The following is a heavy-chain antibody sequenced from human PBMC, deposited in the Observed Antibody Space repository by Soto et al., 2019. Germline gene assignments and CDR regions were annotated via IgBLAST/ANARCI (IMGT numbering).Heavy chain of an antibody. D-gene: IGHD2-15*01. CDR1: GFTFDDYA. Sequence: PGGSLRLSCAASGFTFDDYAMHWVRQAPGKGLEWVSGISWNSGSIGYADSVKGRFTISRDNAKNSLYLQMNSLRAEDTALYYCAKDNGPLAVVVAATSYYYYGMDVCGQGTTVTVSS. CDR3: AKDNGPLAVVVAATSYYYYGMDV. CDR2: ISWNSGSI. J-gene: IGHJ6*02. V-gene: IGHV3-9*01.